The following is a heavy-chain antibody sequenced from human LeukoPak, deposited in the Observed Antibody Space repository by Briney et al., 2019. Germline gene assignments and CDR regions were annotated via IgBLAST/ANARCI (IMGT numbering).Heavy chain of an antibody. CDR2: IYYSGST. CDR3: AAGFGELLN. D-gene: IGHD3-10*01. Sequence: TSETLSLTCAVYGGSFSGYYWSWIRQPPGKGLEWIGYIYYSGSTNYNPSLKSRVTISVDTSKNQFSLKLSSVTAADTAVYYCAAGFGELLNWGQGTLVTVSS. V-gene: IGHV4-59*08. J-gene: IGHJ4*02. CDR1: GGSFSGYY.